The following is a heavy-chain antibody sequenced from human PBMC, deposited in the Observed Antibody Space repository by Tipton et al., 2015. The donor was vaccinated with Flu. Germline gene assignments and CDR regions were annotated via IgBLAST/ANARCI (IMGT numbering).Heavy chain of an antibody. CDR1: GFAFSSYW. Sequence: SLRLSCAASGFAFSSYWVLWVRRAPGKGLEWVANINEDGSTTYYLGSVRGRFTISRDNARNSVFLQMNSLRVEDTALYYCAIFKNPGHWGQGTLVTVSS. V-gene: IGHV3-7*01. D-gene: IGHD2/OR15-2a*01. CDR3: AIFKNPGH. CDR2: INEDGSTT. J-gene: IGHJ4*02.